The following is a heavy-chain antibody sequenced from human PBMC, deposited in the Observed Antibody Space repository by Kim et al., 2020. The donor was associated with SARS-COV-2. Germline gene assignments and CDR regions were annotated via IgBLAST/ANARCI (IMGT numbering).Heavy chain of an antibody. CDR1: GFTFNNHG. V-gene: IGHV3-23*01. J-gene: IGHJ4*02. CDR3: ARRSSGPTYDFDY. Sequence: GGSLRLSCAASGFTFNNHGMSWVRQAPGKGLEWVADINSGGSHTYYSDSVKGRFTISRDNSKNTLYLQMNSLRAEDTAAYYCARRSSGPTYDFDYWGQGTLVTVSS. CDR2: INSGGSHT. D-gene: IGHD6-19*01.